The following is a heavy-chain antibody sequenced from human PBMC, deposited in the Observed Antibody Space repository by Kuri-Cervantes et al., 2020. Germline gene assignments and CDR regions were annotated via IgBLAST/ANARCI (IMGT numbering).Heavy chain of an antibody. CDR2: TFYRGAT. J-gene: IGHJ3*01. CDR1: GGSISSSIYY. V-gene: IGHV4-39*01. D-gene: IGHD3-22*01. CDR3: TRSVVVITNDAFDF. Sequence: SETLSLTCSVSGGSISSSIYYWGWIRQPPGMGLEWIGSTFYRGATNYNPSLKSRVTISVDPSNNQFSLKLTSVTAADTAVYYCTRSVVVITNDAFDFWGRGAMVTVSS.